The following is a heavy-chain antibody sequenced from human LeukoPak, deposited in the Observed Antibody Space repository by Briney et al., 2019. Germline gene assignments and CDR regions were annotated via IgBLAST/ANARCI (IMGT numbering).Heavy chain of an antibody. CDR3: ARGISGYDFYYFYYMDV. D-gene: IGHD5-12*01. CDR2: ISSIGSAI. J-gene: IGHJ6*03. Sequence: PGGSLRLSCAASGFTFSSYAMSWVRQAPGKGLEWVSYISSIGSAIYYADSVKGRFTISRDNAKNSLYLQMNSLRAEDTAVYYCARGISGYDFYYFYYMDVWGKGTTVTVSS. CDR1: GFTFSSYA. V-gene: IGHV3-48*03.